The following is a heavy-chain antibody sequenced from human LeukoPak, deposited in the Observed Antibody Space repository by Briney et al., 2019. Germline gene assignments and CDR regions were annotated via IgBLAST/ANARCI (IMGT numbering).Heavy chain of an antibody. CDR3: TRESSVGAHKAFDF. CDR1: GFTFSSYW. CDR2: INSDGSST. D-gene: IGHD1-26*01. J-gene: IGHJ4*02. Sequence: PGGSLRLSCAASGFTFSSYWMHWVRQVPGEGLVWVSRINSDGSSTSYADSVKGRFTISRDNAKNTLYLQMNSLRAEDTAVYYCTRESSVGAHKAFDFWGQGTLVTVSS. V-gene: IGHV3-74*01.